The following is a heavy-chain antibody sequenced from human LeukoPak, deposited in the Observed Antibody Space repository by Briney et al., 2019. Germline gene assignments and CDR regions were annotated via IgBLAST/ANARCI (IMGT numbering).Heavy chain of an antibody. V-gene: IGHV3-53*01. CDR1: GFSFSSNG. J-gene: IGHJ4*02. CDR2: IDTGVNK. CDR3: ASDLNY. Sequence: GGSLSFSCAASGFSFSSNGMSRLRQAPGTGLNGVSIIDTGVNKYYADSVKGRFTMARENSKNTLYLQMNSLRAEDTDVDYWASDLNYWGQGTLVTVSS.